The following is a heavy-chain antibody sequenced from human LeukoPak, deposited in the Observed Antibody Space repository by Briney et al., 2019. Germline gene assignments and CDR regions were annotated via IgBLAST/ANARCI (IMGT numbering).Heavy chain of an antibody. J-gene: IGHJ5*02. CDR2: IFHSGIT. D-gene: IGHD3-10*01. V-gene: IGHV4-38-2*02. CDR3: AREVRGVNGWFDP. Sequence: SETLSLTCAVSEYSINSGYLWGWIRQSPGKGLEWIGSIFHSGITYYNPSLKSRVTISLDTSKNQFSLKLSSVTAADTAVYYCAREVRGVNGWFDPWGQGTLVTVSS. CDR1: EYSINSGYL.